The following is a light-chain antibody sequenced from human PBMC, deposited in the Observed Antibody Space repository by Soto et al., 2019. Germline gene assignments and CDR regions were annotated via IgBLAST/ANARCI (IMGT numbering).Light chain of an antibody. Sequence: QSVLTQPPSVSAAPGQKVTISCSGSSSNIGNNYVSWYQQLPGTAPKLLIYDNNERPSGIPDRCSGSKSDTSATLGITGLQTGDEADYYCGTWDTSLSAYVFGTGTKLTVL. CDR1: SSNIGNNY. V-gene: IGLV1-51*01. CDR3: GTWDTSLSAYV. CDR2: DNN. J-gene: IGLJ1*01.